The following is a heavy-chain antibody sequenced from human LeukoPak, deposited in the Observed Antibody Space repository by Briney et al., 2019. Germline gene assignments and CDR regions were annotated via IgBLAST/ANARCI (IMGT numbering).Heavy chain of an antibody. CDR1: GFTFSSYA. J-gene: IGHJ4*01. CDR3: TTGGGTCAD. Sequence: GGSLRLSCAASGFTFSSYAMHWVRQAPGKGLEWVAVISYDGSNKYYADSVKGRFTISRDNSKNTLYLQMNSLNTEDTAVYYCTTGGGTCADWGHGTLVTVSS. D-gene: IGHD2-15*01. CDR2: ISYDGSNK. V-gene: IGHV3-30*07.